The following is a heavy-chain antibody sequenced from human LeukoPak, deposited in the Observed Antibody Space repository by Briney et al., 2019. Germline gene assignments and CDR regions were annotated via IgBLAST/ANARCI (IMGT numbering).Heavy chain of an antibody. J-gene: IGHJ4*02. V-gene: IGHV3-21*01. Sequence: PGGSLRLSCAASGFTFSSYSMNWVRQAPGKGLEWVSSISSSSSYIYYADSVKGRFTISRDNAKNSLYLQMSSLRAEDTAVYYCARIRYYYGSDGSEGQNFDYWGQGTLVTVSS. CDR3: ARIRYYYGSDGSEGQNFDY. D-gene: IGHD3-10*01. CDR1: GFTFSSYS. CDR2: ISSSSSYI.